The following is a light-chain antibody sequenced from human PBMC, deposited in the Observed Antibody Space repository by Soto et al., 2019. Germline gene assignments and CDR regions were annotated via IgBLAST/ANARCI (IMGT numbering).Light chain of an antibody. V-gene: IGKV3-11*01. J-gene: IGKJ4*01. CDR2: DAS. CDR1: QGISKY. Sequence: EMILTQSPATLSLSPGERATLSCKTSQGISKYIAWYQQKPGQPPRLLIYDASIRATGIPARLSGNGSRTDFTLTITSLEPEDFAVYYCQQRSYWRFGGGTRVQIK. CDR3: QQRSYWR.